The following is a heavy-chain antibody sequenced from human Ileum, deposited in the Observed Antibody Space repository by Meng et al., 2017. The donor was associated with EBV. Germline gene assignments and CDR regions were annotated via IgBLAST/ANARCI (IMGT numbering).Heavy chain of an antibody. CDR3: ASGRDYAWHS. Sequence: QWQRPESGPGLVKPSGTLSLTCAVSGDSISSNNWWSWVRQPPGKGLEWIGEIYHSGSTNYNPSFKSRVTMSVDKSKNQISLNLSSVTAADTAVYYCASGRDYAWHSWGRGTLVTASS. CDR1: GDSISSNNW. D-gene: IGHD4-17*01. V-gene: IGHV4-4*02. CDR2: IYHSGST. J-gene: IGHJ4*02.